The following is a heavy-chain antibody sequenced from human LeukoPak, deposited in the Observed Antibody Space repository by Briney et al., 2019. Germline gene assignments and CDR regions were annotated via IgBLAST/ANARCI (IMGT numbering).Heavy chain of an antibody. CDR1: GFTFSSYA. D-gene: IGHD3-22*01. CDR2: ISGSGGST. J-gene: IGHJ1*01. CDR3: AKDVNYYDSSGYSIFQH. Sequence: GGSLRLSCAASGFTFSSYAMHWVRQAPGKGLEWVSGISGSGGSTYYADSVKGRFTISRDNSKNTLYLQMNSLRAEDTAVYYCAKDVNYYDSSGYSIFQHWGQGTLVTVSS. V-gene: IGHV3-23*01.